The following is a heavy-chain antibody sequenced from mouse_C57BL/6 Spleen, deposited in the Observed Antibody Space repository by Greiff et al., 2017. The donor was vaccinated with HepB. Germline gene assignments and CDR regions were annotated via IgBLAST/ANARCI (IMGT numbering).Heavy chain of an antibody. D-gene: IGHD1-1*01. V-gene: IGHV1-42*01. CDR1: GYSFTGYY. CDR2: INPSTVGT. J-gene: IGHJ4*01. CDR3: AKEDNSSSYYYAMDY. Sequence: VQLQQSGPELVKPGASVKISCKASGYSFTGYYMNWVKQSPEKSLEWIGEINPSTVGTTYNQKFKAKATLTVDKSSSTACMQLRSLTPEDSAVYYCAKEDNSSSYYYAMDYWGQGTSVTVSS.